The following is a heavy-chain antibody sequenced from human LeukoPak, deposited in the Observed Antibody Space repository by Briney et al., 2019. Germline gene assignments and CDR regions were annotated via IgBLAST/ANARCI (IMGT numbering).Heavy chain of an antibody. Sequence: GGSLRLSCAASGFTFSNAWMSWVRQAPGRGLEWVSVIYSGGNTYYADSVKGRFTISRDNSKNRLYLQMNSLRAEDTAVYYCASGRTAGYYWGQGTLVTVSS. V-gene: IGHV3-53*01. CDR3: ASGRTAGYY. J-gene: IGHJ4*02. CDR1: GFTFSNAW. D-gene: IGHD6-13*01. CDR2: IYSGGNT.